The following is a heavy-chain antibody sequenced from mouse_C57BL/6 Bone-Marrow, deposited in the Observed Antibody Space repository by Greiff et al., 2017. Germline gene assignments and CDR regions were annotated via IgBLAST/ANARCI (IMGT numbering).Heavy chain of an antibody. V-gene: IGHV14-4*01. CDR1: GFNIKDDY. CDR2: IDPENGDT. J-gene: IGHJ1*03. CDR3: TTPTVVSHGWYFDV. Sequence: DVKLQESGAELVRPGASVKLSCTASGFNIKDDYMHWVKQRPEQGLEWIGWIDPENGDTEYASKFQGKATITADTSSNTAYLQLSSLTSEDTAVYYCTTPTVVSHGWYFDVWGTGTTVTVSS. D-gene: IGHD1-1*01.